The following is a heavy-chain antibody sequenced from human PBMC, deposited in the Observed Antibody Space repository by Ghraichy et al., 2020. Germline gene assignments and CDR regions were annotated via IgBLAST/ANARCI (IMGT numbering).Heavy chain of an antibody. CDR2: INSIGGTM. V-gene: IGHV3-48*03. J-gene: IGHJ4*02. Sequence: GGSLRLSCAASGFTFSSYEMTWVRQAPGKGLEWVSYINSIGGTMHYADSVKGRFTISRDNAKNSLYLQMNSLRAEDTAVYYCARDYTNLFDYWGQGFLVTVSS. D-gene: IGHD4-11*01. CDR1: GFTFSSYE. CDR3: ARDYTNLFDY.